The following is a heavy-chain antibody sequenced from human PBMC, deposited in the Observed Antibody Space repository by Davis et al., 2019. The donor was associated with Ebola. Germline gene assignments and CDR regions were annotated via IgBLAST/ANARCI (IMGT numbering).Heavy chain of an antibody. Sequence: GESLKISCKDSGDSFTSHWIGWVRQMPGKGLEWMGIIYTGDSDTRYSPSFQDQVTISADKSMNTAYLQWSSLKASDTAIYYCARRGYNSALWGMDVWGTGTTVTVSS. J-gene: IGHJ6*04. CDR2: IYTGDSDT. D-gene: IGHD1-1*01. V-gene: IGHV5-51*01. CDR1: GDSFTSHW. CDR3: ARRGYNSALWGMDV.